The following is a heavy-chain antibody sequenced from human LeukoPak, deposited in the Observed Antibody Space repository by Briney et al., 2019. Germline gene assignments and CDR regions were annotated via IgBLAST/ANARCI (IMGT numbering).Heavy chain of an antibody. CDR3: ARLGYDSSGEPYIDY. Sequence: GGSLRLSCAASGFTFSSYWMSWVRQAPGKGLEWVANIKQDGSEKYYVDSVKGRFTISRDNAKNSVYLQMNSLRAEDTAVYYCARLGYDSSGEPYIDYWGQGTLVTVSS. CDR1: GFTFSSYW. V-gene: IGHV3-7*03. CDR2: IKQDGSEK. D-gene: IGHD3-22*01. J-gene: IGHJ4*02.